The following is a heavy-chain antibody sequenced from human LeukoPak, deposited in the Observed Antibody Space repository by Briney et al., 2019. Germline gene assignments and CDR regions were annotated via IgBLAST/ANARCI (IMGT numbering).Heavy chain of an antibody. CDR3: AKDQHITIFGVVINFDY. CDR1: GFTVSSNY. V-gene: IGHV3-23*01. CDR2: ISGSGGST. Sequence: GGSLRLSCAASGFTVSSNYMSWVRQAPGKGLEWVSAISGSGGSTYYADSVKGRFTISRDNSKNTLYLQMNSLRAEDTAVYYCAKDQHITIFGVVINFDYWGQGTLVTVSS. J-gene: IGHJ4*02. D-gene: IGHD3-3*01.